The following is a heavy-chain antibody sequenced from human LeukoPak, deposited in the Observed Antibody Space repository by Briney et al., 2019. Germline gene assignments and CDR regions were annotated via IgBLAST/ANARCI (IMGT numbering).Heavy chain of an antibody. Sequence: PGGSLRLSCAASGFTFSSYSMNWVRQAPGKGLEWVSSISSSSSYIYYADSVKGRFTISRDNAKNSLYPQMNSLRAEDTAVYYCARVHAAYPFDYWGQGTLVTVSS. D-gene: IGHD2-15*01. V-gene: IGHV3-21*01. CDR1: GFTFSSYS. J-gene: IGHJ4*02. CDR2: ISSSSSYI. CDR3: ARVHAAYPFDY.